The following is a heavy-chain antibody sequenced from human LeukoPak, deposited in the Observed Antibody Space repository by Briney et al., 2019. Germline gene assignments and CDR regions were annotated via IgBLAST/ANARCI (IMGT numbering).Heavy chain of an antibody. CDR2: ISSSSSYI. D-gene: IGHD6-13*01. J-gene: IGHJ5*02. CDR1: GFTFSSYS. CDR3: AKDRVRYSSSWYGPGGAWFDP. Sequence: GGSLRLSCAGSGFTFSSYSMNWVRQAPGKGLEWVSSISSSSSYIYYADSVKGRFTISRDNAKNSLYLQMNSLRAEDTAVYYCAKDRVRYSSSWYGPGGAWFDPWGQGTLVTVSS. V-gene: IGHV3-21*01.